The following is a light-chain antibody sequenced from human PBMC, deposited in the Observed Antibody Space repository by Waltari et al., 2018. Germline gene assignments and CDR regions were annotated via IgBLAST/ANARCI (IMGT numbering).Light chain of an antibody. CDR3: SSYTTSSAPGV. CDR2: EVS. CDR1: DSDVGDSDF. J-gene: IGLJ1*01. Sequence: QSALTQPASVSGSPGQSITISCPGTDSDVGDSDFVSWYPQHPGKAPRLIIYEVSNRPSGISNRFSASKSGNTASLTISGLQAEDEADYYCSSYTTSSAPGVFGTGTRVTVL. V-gene: IGLV2-14*01.